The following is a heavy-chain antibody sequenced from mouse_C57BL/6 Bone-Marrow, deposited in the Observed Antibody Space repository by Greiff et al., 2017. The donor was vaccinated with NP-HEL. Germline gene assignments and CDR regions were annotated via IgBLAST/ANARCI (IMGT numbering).Heavy chain of an antibody. J-gene: IGHJ2*01. D-gene: IGHD2-4*01. Sequence: ESGAELVRPGASVTLSCKASGYTFTDYEMHWVKQTPVHGLEWIGAIDPETGGTAYNQKFKGKAILTADKSSSTAYMELRSLTSEDSAVYYCTRQGYYDYAGYFDYWGQGTTLTVSS. V-gene: IGHV1-15*01. CDR2: IDPETGGT. CDR3: TRQGYYDYAGYFDY. CDR1: GYTFTDYE.